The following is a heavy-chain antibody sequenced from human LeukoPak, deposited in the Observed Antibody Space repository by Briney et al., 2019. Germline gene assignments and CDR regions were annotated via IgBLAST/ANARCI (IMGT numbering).Heavy chain of an antibody. D-gene: IGHD6-19*01. CDR1: GFTVSSNY. V-gene: IGHV3-66*01. CDR3: ARDPGYSGLGLYY. CDR2: IYSGGST. Sequence: GGSLRLSCAASGFTVSSNYMSWVRQAPGKGLEWVSVIYSGGSTYYADSVKGRFTISRDNSKNTLYLQMNSLRAEDTAVYYCARDPGYSGLGLYYWGQGTLVTVSS. J-gene: IGHJ4*02.